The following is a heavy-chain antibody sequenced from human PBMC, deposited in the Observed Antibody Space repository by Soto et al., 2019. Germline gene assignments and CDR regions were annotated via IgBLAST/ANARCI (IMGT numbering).Heavy chain of an antibody. CDR2: TTGSGDRT. V-gene: IGHV3-23*01. CDR3: AKGPGDYIWGSDRMSDYFDY. J-gene: IGHJ4*02. D-gene: IGHD3-16*02. Sequence: EVQLLESWGGLVQTGGYLRLSCAASGFTFSSYAMSWVRQAPGKGLEWVSGTTGSGDRTYYADSVKGRFTISRDHSKNTIDLQMNSRRAEDTAVYYCAKGPGDYIWGSDRMSDYFDYWGQGTLVTVSS. CDR1: GFTFSSYA.